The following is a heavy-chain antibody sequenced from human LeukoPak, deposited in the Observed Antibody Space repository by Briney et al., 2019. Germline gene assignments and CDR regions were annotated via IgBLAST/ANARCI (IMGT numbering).Heavy chain of an antibody. D-gene: IGHD2-8*01. V-gene: IGHV4-59*01. CDR2: IYYSGST. Sequence: PSETLSLTCTVSGGSISSYYWSWIRQPPGKGLEWIGYIYYSGSTNYNPSLKSRVTISVDTSKNQFSLKLSSVTAADTAVYYCARVKTIVLIGPGWFDPWGQGTLVTVSS. CDR3: ARVKTIVLIGPGWFDP. CDR1: GGSISSYY. J-gene: IGHJ5*02.